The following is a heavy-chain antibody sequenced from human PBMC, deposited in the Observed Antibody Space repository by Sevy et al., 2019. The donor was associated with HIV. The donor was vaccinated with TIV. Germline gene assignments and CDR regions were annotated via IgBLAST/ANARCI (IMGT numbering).Heavy chain of an antibody. Sequence: GESLKISCKGSGYSFTSYWIGWVRQMPGKGLEWMGIIYPGDSDTRHSPSFQGQVTISADKSISTAYLQWSSLKASDTAMYYCARRGSSRYDAFDIWGQGTMVTVSS. J-gene: IGHJ3*02. CDR2: IYPGDSDT. D-gene: IGHD6-13*01. CDR1: GYSFTSYW. CDR3: ARRGSSRYDAFDI. V-gene: IGHV5-51*01.